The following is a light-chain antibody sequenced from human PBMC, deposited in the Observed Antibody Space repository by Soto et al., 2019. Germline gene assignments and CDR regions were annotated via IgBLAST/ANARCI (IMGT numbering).Light chain of an antibody. Sequence: DIVLTQSPATLSLSPGERATLSCGASQSVSSNYLAWYQQKPGLAPRLLNYDASSRATGVPERFTVSGSGTDFTLTVNSLTPEYFAVYYCQQYGTSLLTFGGGTKVEIK. CDR1: QSVSSNY. V-gene: IGKV3D-20*01. CDR3: QQYGTSLLT. J-gene: IGKJ4*01. CDR2: DAS.